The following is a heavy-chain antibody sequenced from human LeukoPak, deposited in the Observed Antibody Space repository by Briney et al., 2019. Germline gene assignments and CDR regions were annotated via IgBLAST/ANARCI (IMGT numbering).Heavy chain of an antibody. J-gene: IGHJ5*02. CDR1: GFPFNAFW. V-gene: IGHV5-51*01. CDR3: ARRAGYGSARACADWLDP. CDR2: IAPGDPAT. D-gene: IGHD3-10*01. Sequence: GESLKISCKTSGFPFNAFWVVWVRQVPGKGLESVGMIAPGDPATRYSPSFQGQVTMSADKSLTTAYLQWDSLKASDTAMYYCARRAGYGSARACADWLDPWGQGTLVTVSS.